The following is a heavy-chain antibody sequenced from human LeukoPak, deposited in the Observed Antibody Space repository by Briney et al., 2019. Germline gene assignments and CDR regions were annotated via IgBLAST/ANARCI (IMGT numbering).Heavy chain of an antibody. CDR3: AMTTVTSYYYYYYGMDV. Sequence: QPGGSLRLSCAASGFTFSSYAMSWVRQAPGKGLEWVSAISGSGGSTYYADPVKGRFTISRDNSKNTLYAQMNSLRAEDTAVYFCAMTTVTSYYYYYYGMDVWGQGTTVTVSS. CDR1: GFTFSSYA. V-gene: IGHV3-23*01. J-gene: IGHJ6*02. D-gene: IGHD4-17*01. CDR2: ISGSGGST.